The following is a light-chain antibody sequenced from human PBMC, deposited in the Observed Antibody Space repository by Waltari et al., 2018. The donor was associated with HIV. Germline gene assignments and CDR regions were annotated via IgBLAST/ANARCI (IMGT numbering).Light chain of an antibody. CDR3: QQYYSTPLFA. V-gene: IGKV4-1*01. Sequence: DIVMTQSPDSLAVSLGERATINSKSSQSVLFSSNNKNYLAWYQQKPGQPPKLLVYWASTRQSGVPDRFSGSGSGTDFTLTISSLQAEDVAVYYCQQYYSTPLFAFGPGTRVEIK. J-gene: IGKJ3*01. CDR2: WAS. CDR1: QSVLFSSNNKNY.